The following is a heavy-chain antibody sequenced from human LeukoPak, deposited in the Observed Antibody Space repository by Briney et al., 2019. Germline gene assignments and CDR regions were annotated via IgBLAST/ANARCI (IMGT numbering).Heavy chain of an antibody. CDR1: GGTFSSYA. Sequence: ASVKVSCKASGGTFSSYAISWVRQAPGQGLEWMGGIIPIFGTANYAQKFQGRVTMTRDTSTSTVYMELSSLRSEDTAVYYCARNFYYDSSGYHTYFDYWGQGTLVTVSS. CDR2: IIPIFGTA. CDR3: ARNFYYDSSGYHTYFDY. V-gene: IGHV1-69*05. D-gene: IGHD3-22*01. J-gene: IGHJ4*02.